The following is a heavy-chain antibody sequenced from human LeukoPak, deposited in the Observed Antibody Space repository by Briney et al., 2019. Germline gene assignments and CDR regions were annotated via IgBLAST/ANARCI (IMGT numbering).Heavy chain of an antibody. J-gene: IGHJ6*03. CDR3: ARGEVLAAISYYYYYYMDV. D-gene: IGHD2-2*02. V-gene: IGHV1-69*13. CDR1: GGTFSSYA. CDR2: IIPIFGTA. Sequence: SVKVSCKASGGTFSSYAISWVRQAPGQGLEWMGGIIPIFGTANYAQKFQGRVTITADESTSTAYMELSSLRSEDTAVYYCARGEVLAAISYYYYYYMDVWGKGTTVTVSS.